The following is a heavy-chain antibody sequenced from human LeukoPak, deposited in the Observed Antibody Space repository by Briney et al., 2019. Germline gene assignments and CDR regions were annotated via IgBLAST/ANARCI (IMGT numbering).Heavy chain of an antibody. J-gene: IGHJ4*02. Sequence: SGTLSLTCAVSGGSISSSSWWSWVRQPPGKGLEWIGEIYHSGSTNYNPSLKSRVTISVDKSKNQFSLKLSSVTAADTAVYYCARWGIAAEPPGDYWGQGTLVTVSS. D-gene: IGHD6-13*01. CDR2: IYHSGST. CDR3: ARWGIAAEPPGDY. CDR1: GGSISSSSW. V-gene: IGHV4-4*02.